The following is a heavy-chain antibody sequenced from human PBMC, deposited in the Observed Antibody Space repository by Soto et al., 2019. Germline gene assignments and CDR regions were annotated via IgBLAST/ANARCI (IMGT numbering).Heavy chain of an antibody. D-gene: IGHD2-2*01. CDR2: ISGSGGST. V-gene: IGHV3-23*01. J-gene: IGHJ4*02. CDR3: AKDGCSSTSCHVGLYYIDY. Sequence: PGGSLRLSCAASGFTFSSYAMSWVRQAPGKGLEWVSAISGSGGSTYYADSVKGRFTISRDNSKNTLYLQMNSLRAEDAAVYYCAKDGCSSTSCHVGLYYIDYWGQAPLVTVSS. CDR1: GFTFSSYA.